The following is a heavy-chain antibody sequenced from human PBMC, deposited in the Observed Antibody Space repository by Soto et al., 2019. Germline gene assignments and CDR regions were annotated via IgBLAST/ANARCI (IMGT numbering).Heavy chain of an antibody. V-gene: IGHV3-7*01. Sequence: EVQVVESGGVLVQPGGSLKVSCAASGFTFSSSWMHWVRQGPGKGLEWVANIKGDGSEEYYVDSVRGRFTISRDNAKKALILQMNSLRAEDTAVYYCAAGFPPDYWGQGTQVTVSS. CDR2: IKGDGSEE. J-gene: IGHJ4*02. D-gene: IGHD3-10*01. CDR3: AAGFPPDY. CDR1: GFTFSSSW.